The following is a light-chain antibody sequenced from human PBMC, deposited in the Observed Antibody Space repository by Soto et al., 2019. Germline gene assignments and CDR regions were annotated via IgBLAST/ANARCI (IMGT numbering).Light chain of an antibody. CDR2: DVS. V-gene: IGLV2-14*01. J-gene: IGLJ1*01. Sequence: QSALTRPASVSGSPGQSITISCTGTSGDVGAYDFVSWYQHHPGKAPRLVIHDVSRRPAGASDRFSGSKSGSTASLTISSLQAEDEADYYCVSFTVNYSYVFGNGTKVTVL. CDR1: SGDVGAYDF. CDR3: VSFTVNYSYV.